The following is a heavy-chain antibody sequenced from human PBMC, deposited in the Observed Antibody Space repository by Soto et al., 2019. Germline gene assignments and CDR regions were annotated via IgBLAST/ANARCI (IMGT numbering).Heavy chain of an antibody. V-gene: IGHV4-30-4*01. CDR3: ATMGTPATGLYFFDY. CDR2: ISYSGST. J-gene: IGHJ4*02. Sequence: SETLSLTCTVSGGSIGSGNYCWSCIRQPPGKGLEWIGFISYSGSTYYSTSLKSRVTISVDTSKSRFSLNLSFVTAADTAVYYCATMGTPATGLYFFDYWGQGSLVTVSS. CDR1: GGSIGSGNYC. D-gene: IGHD2-15*01.